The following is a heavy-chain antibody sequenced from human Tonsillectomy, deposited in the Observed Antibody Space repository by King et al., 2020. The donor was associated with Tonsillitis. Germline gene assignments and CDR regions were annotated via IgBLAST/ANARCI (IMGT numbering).Heavy chain of an antibody. J-gene: IGHJ6*02. D-gene: IGHD6-13*01. CDR3: TRGRLFYSSTSYYGMDV. V-gene: IGHV3-48*02. CDR1: GFNSSNYT. Sequence: VQLVESGGGLVQPGGSLRLSCAASGFNSSNYTMNWVRQAPGKGLEWVSYISSSSVTIYYADSVKGRFTISRDNVKNSLYLQMNSLRDEDTALYYCTRGRLFYSSTSYYGMDVWGQGTTVTVSS. CDR2: ISSSSVTI.